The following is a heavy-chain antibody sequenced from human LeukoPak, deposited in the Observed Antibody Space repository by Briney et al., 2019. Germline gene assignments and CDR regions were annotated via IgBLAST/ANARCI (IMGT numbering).Heavy chain of an antibody. CDR1: GYTFTSYY. CDR3: AGAPDIVVVPAASLDYYYYMDV. J-gene: IGHJ6*03. CDR2: INPSGGST. V-gene: IGHV1-46*01. D-gene: IGHD2-2*01. Sequence: ASVKVSCKASGYTFTSYYMHWVRQAPGQGLEWMGIINPSGGSTSCAQKSQGRVTITADKSTSTAYMELSSLRSEDTAVYYCAGAPDIVVVPAASLDYYYYMDVWGKGTTVTVSS.